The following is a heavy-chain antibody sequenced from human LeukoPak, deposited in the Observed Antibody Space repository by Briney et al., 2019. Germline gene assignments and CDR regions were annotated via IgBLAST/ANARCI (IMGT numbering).Heavy chain of an antibody. V-gene: IGHV3-30-3*02. J-gene: IGHJ5*02. Sequence: PGRSLRLSRAPSGFTFSSYAMQWVRQAPGKGLGWVAVISYDGSNKYYADSVKGRFTIARDNSKNTLYLQMNSLRAEDTAVYYCAKDPQLRTRQVLPWFDPWGQGTLVTVSS. D-gene: IGHD4-17*01. CDR1: GFTFSSYA. CDR2: ISYDGSNK. CDR3: AKDPQLRTRQVLPWFDP.